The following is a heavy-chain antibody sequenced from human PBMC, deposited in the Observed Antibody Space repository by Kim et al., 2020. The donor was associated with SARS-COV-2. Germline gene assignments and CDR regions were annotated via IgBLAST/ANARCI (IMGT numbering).Heavy chain of an antibody. V-gene: IGHV4-39*01. CDR1: GGSISSSSHH. CDR2: IFYGGST. D-gene: IGHD3-22*01. CDR3: ARHYFDSSGICPPGL. J-gene: IGHJ4*02. Sequence: SETLSLTCTVSGGSISSSSHHWGWIRQPPGKGLEWIGNIFYGGSTYYNPSLKSRVTISVDTSKNQFSLKLSSVTAADTAVYYCARHYFDSSGICPPGLWGQGTLVTVSS.